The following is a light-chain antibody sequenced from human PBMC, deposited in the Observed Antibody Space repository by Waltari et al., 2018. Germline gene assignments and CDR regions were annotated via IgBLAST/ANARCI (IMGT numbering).Light chain of an antibody. CDR3: QQRHNWPLT. CDR2: DTS. CDR1: QSVRVY. J-gene: IGKJ4*01. V-gene: IGKV3-11*01. Sequence: IVLTQSPATLSLSPGERATLSCRASQSVRVYLAWYQQKPGQAPRLLIYDTSNRASGTPDRFSGSGSGTDFSLSISSLEPEDFAVYYCQQRHNWPLTFGGGTKVDIK.